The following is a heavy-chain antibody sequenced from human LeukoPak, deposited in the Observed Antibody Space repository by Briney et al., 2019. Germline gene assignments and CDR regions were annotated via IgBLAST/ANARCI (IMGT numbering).Heavy chain of an antibody. CDR1: GYTFSSYA. D-gene: IGHD3-10*01. CDR2: IIPIFGTA. CDR3: AGTMVRGVIIHYYYYYMDV. J-gene: IGHJ6*03. Sequence: ASVKVSCKASGYTFSSYAISWVRQAPGQGLEWMGGIIPIFGTANYAQKFQGRVTITADKSTSTAYMELSSLRSEDTAVYYCAGTMVRGVIIHYYYYYMDVWGKGTTVTVSS. V-gene: IGHV1-69*06.